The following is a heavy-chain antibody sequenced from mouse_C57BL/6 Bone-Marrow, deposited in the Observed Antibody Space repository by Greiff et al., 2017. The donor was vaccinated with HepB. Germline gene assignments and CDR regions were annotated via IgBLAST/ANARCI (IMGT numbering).Heavy chain of an antibody. Sequence: EVQLVESGGGLVKPGGSLKLSCAASGFTFSSFAMSWVRQTPDKRLEWVATISDGGSYTYYPDNVKGRFTISRDNAKNNLYLQMSHLTSEDTAMYYWARDRLLTTVVMDYWGQGTSVTVSS. V-gene: IGHV5-4*01. J-gene: IGHJ4*01. D-gene: IGHD1-1*01. CDR1: GFTFSSFA. CDR2: ISDGGSYT. CDR3: ARDRLLTTVVMDY.